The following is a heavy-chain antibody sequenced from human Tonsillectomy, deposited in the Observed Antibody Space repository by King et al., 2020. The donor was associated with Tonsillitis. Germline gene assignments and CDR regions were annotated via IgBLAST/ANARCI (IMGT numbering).Heavy chain of an antibody. D-gene: IGHD3-22*01. Sequence: VQLQQWGAGLLKPSETLSLTCAVYGGSFSGYYWSWIRQPPGKGLEWIGEINHSGSTNYNPSLKSRVTISVDTSKNQFSLKLSSVTAADTAVYYCATHGYYYDRPGGFDPLGQGTLVTVSS. CDR1: GGSFSGYY. CDR3: ATHGYYYDRPGGFDP. J-gene: IGHJ5*02. V-gene: IGHV4-34*01. CDR2: INHSGST.